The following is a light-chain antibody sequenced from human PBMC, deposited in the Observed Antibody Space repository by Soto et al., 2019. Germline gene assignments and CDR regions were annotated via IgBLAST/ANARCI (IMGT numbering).Light chain of an antibody. CDR1: SSDVGNYNY. CDR3: TSYTSSSTYV. Sequence: QSELTQPAYESRSPGQSIPISYTGTSSDVGNYNYVSWYQQHPDKAPKLMIFDVSNRPSGVSDRFSGSKSGNTASLTISGLQADDEADYYCTSYTSSSTYVFGPGTKAPVL. CDR2: DVS. V-gene: IGLV2-14*01. J-gene: IGLJ1*01.